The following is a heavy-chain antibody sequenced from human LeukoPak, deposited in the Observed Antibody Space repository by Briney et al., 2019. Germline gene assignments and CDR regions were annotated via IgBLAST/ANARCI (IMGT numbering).Heavy chain of an antibody. CDR1: GGSVSSSY. Sequence: PSEALSLTCTVSGGSVSSSYWGWIRQPPGRGLEWFGFIYYTVSTNYNPYLKSRVTISVDTSKNQFSLKLSSVTATDTAVYYCARETSGIASAQGGMDVWGQGTMVTVSS. CDR3: ARETSGIASAQGGMDV. CDR2: IYYTVST. J-gene: IGHJ6*02. V-gene: IGHV4-59*02. D-gene: IGHD1-7*01.